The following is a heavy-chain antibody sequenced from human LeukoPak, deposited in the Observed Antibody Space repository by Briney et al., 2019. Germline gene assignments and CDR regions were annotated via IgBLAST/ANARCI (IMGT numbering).Heavy chain of an antibody. Sequence: ASVTVSCTVSGYSLTSNYIHWVRQAPGQGLEWMGMIYPRDGSTSYAQRFQDRVTVTRDTSTSTVHMELSGLRSEDTAVYYCARDQEGFDYWGQGTLVTVSS. CDR1: GYSLTSNY. CDR3: ARDQEGFDY. CDR2: IYPRDGST. V-gene: IGHV1-46*01. J-gene: IGHJ4*02.